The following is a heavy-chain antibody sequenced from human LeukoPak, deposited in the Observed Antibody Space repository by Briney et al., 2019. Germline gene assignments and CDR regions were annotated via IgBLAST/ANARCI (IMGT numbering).Heavy chain of an antibody. CDR2: IYHSGST. Sequence: PSETLSLTCAVSGGSISSGGYSWSWIRQPPGKGLEWIGYIYHSGSTYYNPSLKSRVTISVDRSKNQFSLKLSSVTAADTAVYYCARVEVSYGYFDNWGQGTLVTVSS. D-gene: IGHD4-17*01. V-gene: IGHV4-30-2*01. J-gene: IGHJ4*02. CDR1: GGSISSGGYS. CDR3: ARVEVSYGYFDN.